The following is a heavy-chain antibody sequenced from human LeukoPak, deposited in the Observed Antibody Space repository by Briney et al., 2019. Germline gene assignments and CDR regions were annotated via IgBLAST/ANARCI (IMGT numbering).Heavy chain of an antibody. D-gene: IGHD4-11*01. V-gene: IGHV3-23*01. CDR3: AKEMTTGGYFDP. CDR1: GFTFKNYA. Sequence: GGSLRLSCAASGFTFKNYAMGWVRQAPGKGLEWVSGISGSGDSTYYADSVKGRFTISRDNSKNTLYMQMNSLRVEDTAVYYCAKEMTTGGYFDPWGQGTLVTVSS. J-gene: IGHJ5*02. CDR2: ISGSGDST.